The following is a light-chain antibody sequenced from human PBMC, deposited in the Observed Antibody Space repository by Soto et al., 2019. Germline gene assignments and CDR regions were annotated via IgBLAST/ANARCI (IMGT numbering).Light chain of an antibody. CDR3: QAWDSSLVV. Sequence: SYELTQPPSVSVSPGQTASITCSGDKLGDKYACWYQQKPGQSPVLVIYQDDQRPSGIPERFSGSNSRNTATLTISGTQTMDEADYYCQAWDSSLVVFDGGTKLTVL. V-gene: IGLV3-1*01. CDR1: KLGDKY. CDR2: QDD. J-gene: IGLJ2*01.